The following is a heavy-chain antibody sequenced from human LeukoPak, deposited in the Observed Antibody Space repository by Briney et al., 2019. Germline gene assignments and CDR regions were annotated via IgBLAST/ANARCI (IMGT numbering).Heavy chain of an antibody. J-gene: IGHJ4*02. V-gene: IGHV4-39*02. CDR3: ARGPTYQPIDS. CDR1: GGSISSGNYY. D-gene: IGHD2-2*01. Sequence: SETLSLTCTVSGGSISSGNYYWGWIRQPPGKGLDWIASIHYSGTTYYNPSLKSRVTISVDTSKNHFTLKLSSVTAADTAVYYCARGPTYQPIDSWGQGTLVTVSS. CDR2: IHYSGTT.